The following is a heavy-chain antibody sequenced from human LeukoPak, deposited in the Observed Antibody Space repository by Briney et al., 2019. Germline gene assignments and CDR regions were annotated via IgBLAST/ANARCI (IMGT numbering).Heavy chain of an antibody. J-gene: IGHJ4*02. CDR2: INHSGST. D-gene: IGHD1-26*01. CDR3: ARGLGRDY. CDR1: GGSFSGYY. V-gene: IGHV4-34*01. Sequence: SETLSLTCAVYGGSFSGYYWSWIRQPPGKGLEWIGEINHSGSTNYNPSLKSRVTISVDTSKNQFSLKLSSVTAADTAVYYCARGLGRDYWGRGTLVTVSS.